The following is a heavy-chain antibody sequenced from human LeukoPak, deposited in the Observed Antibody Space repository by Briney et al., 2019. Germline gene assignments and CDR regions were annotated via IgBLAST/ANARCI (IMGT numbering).Heavy chain of an antibody. D-gene: IGHD1-7*01. Sequence: PGESLKISCKGSGYSFTSYWIGWVRQMPGKGLEWMGIIYPGDSDTRYSPSLQGQVTISADKSISTAYLQWSSLKASDTAMYYCARLGSGAGTTFRIYSNWFDPWGQGTLVTVSS. CDR3: ARLGSGAGTTFRIYSNWFDP. CDR2: IYPGDSDT. V-gene: IGHV5-51*01. CDR1: GYSFTSYW. J-gene: IGHJ5*02.